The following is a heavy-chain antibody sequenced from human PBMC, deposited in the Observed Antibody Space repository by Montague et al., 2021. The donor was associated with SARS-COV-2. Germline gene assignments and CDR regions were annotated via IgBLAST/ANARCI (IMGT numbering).Heavy chain of an antibody. CDR3: AREYVGTFFGVVIIPNNRGDP. CDR1: GGSISSGSYY. CDR2: IYTSGST. J-gene: IGHJ5*02. V-gene: IGHV4-61*02. D-gene: IGHD3-3*01. Sequence: TLSLTCTVSGGSISSGSYYWSWIRPPAGKGLEWNGCIYTSGSTNYNLSLKSRVTISAATSKNQFSLKLSSVTAADTAVYYCAREYVGTFFGVVIIPNNRGDPGGQGTLVTVSS.